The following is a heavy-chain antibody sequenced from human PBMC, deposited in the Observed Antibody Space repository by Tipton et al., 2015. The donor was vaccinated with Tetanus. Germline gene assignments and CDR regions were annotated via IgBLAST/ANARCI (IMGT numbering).Heavy chain of an antibody. J-gene: IGHJ5*02. Sequence: QVQLGQSGAEVKKPGASVKVSCKASGYTFTSYGISWVRQAPGQGLEWMGWISAYNGNTNYAQKLWGRVTMTPDTSTSTAYMELRSLRSDDPAVYYCARDPRIGYCSSTSCFPYNWFDPWGQGTLVTVSS. D-gene: IGHD2-2*01. CDR2: ISAYNGNT. V-gene: IGHV1-18*04. CDR1: GYTFTSYG. CDR3: ARDPRIGYCSSTSCFPYNWFDP.